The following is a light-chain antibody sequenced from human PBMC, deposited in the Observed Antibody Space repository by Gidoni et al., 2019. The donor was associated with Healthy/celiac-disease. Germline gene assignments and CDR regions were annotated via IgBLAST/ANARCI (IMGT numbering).Light chain of an antibody. CDR3: QQYNSYSET. CDR2: DAS. Sequence: DIQMTQSPSTLSASVGYRVTITCRDSQSISSWLAWYQQKPGKAPKLLIYDASSLESGVPSRFSGSGSGTEFTLTISSLQPDDFATYYCQQYNSYSETFGQGTKVEIK. V-gene: IGKV1-5*01. CDR1: QSISSW. J-gene: IGKJ1*01.